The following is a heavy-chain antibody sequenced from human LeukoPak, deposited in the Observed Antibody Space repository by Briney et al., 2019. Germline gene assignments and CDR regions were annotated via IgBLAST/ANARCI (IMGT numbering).Heavy chain of an antibody. CDR1: GGSFSGYY. CDR3: ARSVVPTAIRLHGMDV. D-gene: IGHD2-2*02. CDR2: VNHSGST. J-gene: IGHJ6*02. Sequence: SETLSLTCAVYGGSFSGYYWSWIRQPPGKGLEWIGEVNHSGSTNYNPSLKSRVTISVDTSKNQFSLKLSSVTAADTAVYYCARSVVPTAIRLHGMDVWGQGTTVTVSS. V-gene: IGHV4-34*01.